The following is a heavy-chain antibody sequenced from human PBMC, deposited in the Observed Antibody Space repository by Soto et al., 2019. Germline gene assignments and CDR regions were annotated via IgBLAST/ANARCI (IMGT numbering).Heavy chain of an antibody. Sequence: GESLKISCAASGFSLSAYSMNWVRQAPGKGLEWVSSISTTGSYIHYADSVKGRFTISRDNAKDSLYLQMNSLRVEDTAVYFCARRIAAGGYFFDYWGQGALVTVSS. CDR1: GFSLSAYS. J-gene: IGHJ4*02. D-gene: IGHD6-13*01. CDR3: ARRIAAGGYFFDY. CDR2: ISTTGSYI. V-gene: IGHV3-21*01.